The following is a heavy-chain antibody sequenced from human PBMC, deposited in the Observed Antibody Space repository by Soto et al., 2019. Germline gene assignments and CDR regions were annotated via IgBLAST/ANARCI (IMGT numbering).Heavy chain of an antibody. D-gene: IGHD2-21*01. CDR3: AGGNCGGECYLDY. J-gene: IGHJ4*02. CDR1: GYTFTSYY. Sequence: GASVKVSCKASGYTFTSYYMHWVRQAPGQGLEWMGIINSSGGSTSYAQKFQGRVTMTRDTSTSTVYMELRSLRSEDTAVYYCAGGNCGGECYLDYWGQGTLVTVSS. CDR2: INSSGGST. V-gene: IGHV1-46*01.